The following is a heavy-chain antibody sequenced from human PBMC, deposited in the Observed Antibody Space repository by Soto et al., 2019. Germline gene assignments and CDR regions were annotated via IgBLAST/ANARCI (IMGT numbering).Heavy chain of an antibody. CDR3: ARARGYCSSTSCYRVHGMDV. V-gene: IGHV4-34*01. Sequence: QVQLQQWGAGLLKPSETLSLTCAVYGGSFSGYYWSWIRQPPGKGLEWIGEINHSGSTNYNPSLKRRVTISVDTSKNQSSLKLSSVTAADTAVYYCARARGYCSSTSCYRVHGMDVWGQGTTVTVSS. J-gene: IGHJ6*02. CDR2: INHSGST. D-gene: IGHD2-2*02. CDR1: GGSFSGYY.